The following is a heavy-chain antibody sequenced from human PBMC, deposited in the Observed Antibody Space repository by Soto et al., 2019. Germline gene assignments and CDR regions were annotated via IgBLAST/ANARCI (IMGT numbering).Heavy chain of an antibody. D-gene: IGHD5-18*01. CDR1: SGSISSGDYY. CDR2: IYYTGST. J-gene: IGHJ6*02. Sequence: QVQLQESGPGLVKPSQTLSLTCNVSSGSISSGDYYWTWIRQSPGKGLEWIGYIYYTGSTFYSPSLKSRVTISLDTSENHFSLDMNSVTAADTAVYFCARVSGHNTGYYSVYFMDVWGQGTTVTVSS. V-gene: IGHV4-30-4*01. CDR3: ARVSGHNTGYYSVYFMDV.